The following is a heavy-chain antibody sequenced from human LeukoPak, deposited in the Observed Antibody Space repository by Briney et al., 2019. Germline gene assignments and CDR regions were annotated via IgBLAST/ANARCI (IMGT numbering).Heavy chain of an antibody. V-gene: IGHV3-74*01. Sequence: GGSLRLSCAASGFTFSSYWMQWVRQAPGKGLVWVSRINTNGSSTSYADSVRGRFTISRDSAKNTLFLQMNSLGAEDTAVYYCARTRGSNWPTDYWGQGTLVTVSS. CDR3: ARTRGSNWPTDY. D-gene: IGHD6-13*01. J-gene: IGHJ4*02. CDR1: GFTFSSYW. CDR2: INTNGSST.